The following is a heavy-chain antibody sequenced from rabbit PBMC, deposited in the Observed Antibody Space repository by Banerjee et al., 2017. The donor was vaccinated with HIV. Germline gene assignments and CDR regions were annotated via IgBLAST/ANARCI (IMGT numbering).Heavy chain of an antibody. J-gene: IGHJ2*01. CDR2: IDAGSSGFT. V-gene: IGHV1S45*01. D-gene: IGHD1-1*01. CDR3: ARNYVNAFDP. CDR1: GFSFSSSDY. Sequence: QQQLEESGGGLVKPGGTLTLTCKASGFSFSSSDYMCWVRQAPGKGLEWIACIDAGSSGFTYFASWAKGRFTISKTSSTTVTLQMTSLTAADTATYFCARNYVNAFDPWGPGTLVTVS.